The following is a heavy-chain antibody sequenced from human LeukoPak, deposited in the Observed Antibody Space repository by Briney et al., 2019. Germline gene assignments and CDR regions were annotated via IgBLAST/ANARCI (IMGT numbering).Heavy chain of an antibody. CDR3: ARDRWYGDNTGGYYFDY. J-gene: IGHJ4*02. V-gene: IGHV3-23*01. CDR1: GFTFSSKS. CDR2: ISGNGVDT. Sequence: PGGSLRLSCAASGFTFSSKSMTWVRQAPGKGLEWVSAISGNGVDTFYADSVKGRFTISRDNAKNSLYLQMNSLRAEDTAVYYCARDRWYGDNTGGYYFDYWGQGTLVTVSS. D-gene: IGHD4-17*01.